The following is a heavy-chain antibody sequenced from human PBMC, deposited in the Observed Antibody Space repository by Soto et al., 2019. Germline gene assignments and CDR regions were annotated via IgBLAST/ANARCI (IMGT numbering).Heavy chain of an antibody. V-gene: IGHV1-18*01. D-gene: IGHD2-2*01. CDR3: AARGSRDFYMDV. CDR2: IIVYNGNT. Sequence: GASVKVSWKASGYTFTSYGISWVRQARGQRLEWIGWIIVYNGNTNYAQKLQDRVTITRDTSTSTAYMELSSLRSDDTAVYYCAARGSRDFYMDVWGKGTTVTVSS. J-gene: IGHJ6*03. CDR1: GYTFTSYG.